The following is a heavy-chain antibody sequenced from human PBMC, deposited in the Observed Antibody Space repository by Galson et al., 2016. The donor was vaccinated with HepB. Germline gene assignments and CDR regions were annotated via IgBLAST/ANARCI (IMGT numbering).Heavy chain of an antibody. CDR1: GASISDSTW. D-gene: IGHD2-2*01. J-gene: IGHJ5*02. CDR2: IYHTGTS. CDR3: ARAAIIPGARMVFDP. V-gene: IGHV4-4*02. Sequence: SETLSLTCAVYGASISDSTWWTWVRHVPGKGLEWIGEIYHTGTSNNNPFLSSRFTLSVDKSRNQFSLNVTSVTAADTAVYYCARAAIIPGARMVFDPWGQGILVTVS.